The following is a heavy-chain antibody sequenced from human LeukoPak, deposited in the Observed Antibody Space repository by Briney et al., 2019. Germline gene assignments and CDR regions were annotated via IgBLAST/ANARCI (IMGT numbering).Heavy chain of an antibody. CDR3: ARGPGVVVPAAQPIYYYYYMDV. D-gene: IGHD2-2*01. V-gene: IGHV1-69*05. J-gene: IGHJ6*03. CDR1: GGTFSSYA. Sequence: GASVKVSCKASGGTFSSYAISWVRQAPGQGLEWMGGIIPIFGTANYAQKFQGRVTITTDESTSTAYMELSSLRSEDTAVYYCARGPGVVVPAAQPIYYYYYMDVWGKGTTVTVSS. CDR2: IIPIFGTA.